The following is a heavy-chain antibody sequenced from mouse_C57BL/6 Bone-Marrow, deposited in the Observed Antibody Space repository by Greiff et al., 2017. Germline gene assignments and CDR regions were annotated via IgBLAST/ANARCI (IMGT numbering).Heavy chain of an antibody. CDR2: INPSTGGT. D-gene: IGHD1-1*01. CDR1: GYSFTGYY. J-gene: IGHJ4*01. CDR3: ARRGKLGSRGYYYAMDY. Sequence: EVKLLESGPELVKPGASVKISCKASGYSFTGYYMNWVKQSPEKSLEWIGEINPSTGGTTYNQKFKAKATLTVDKSSSTAYMQLKSLTSEDSAVYYCARRGKLGSRGYYYAMDYWGQGTSVTVSS. V-gene: IGHV1-42*01.